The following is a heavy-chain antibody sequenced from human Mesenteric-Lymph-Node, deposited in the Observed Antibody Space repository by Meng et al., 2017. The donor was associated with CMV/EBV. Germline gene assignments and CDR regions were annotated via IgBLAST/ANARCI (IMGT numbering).Heavy chain of an antibody. Sequence: SGGTFSRFPFNWVRQAPGQGLEWMGRIMPIVGTPDYDRRFRGRIMITADESTSTIYMELKSLSSEDTAVYYCARPIITSGTYYALDYWGQGTLVTVSS. V-gene: IGHV1-69*11. CDR2: IMPIVGTP. CDR1: GGTFSRFP. D-gene: IGHD1-26*01. CDR3: ARPIITSGTYYALDY. J-gene: IGHJ4*02.